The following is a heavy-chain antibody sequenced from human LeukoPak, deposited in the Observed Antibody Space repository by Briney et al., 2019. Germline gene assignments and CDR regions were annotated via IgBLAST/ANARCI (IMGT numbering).Heavy chain of an antibody. J-gene: IGHJ5*02. V-gene: IGHV4-34*01. CDR3: ARGSGIWGSYRSHRFDP. CDR2: INHSGST. D-gene: IGHD3-16*02. Sequence: SETLSLTCAVYGGSFSGYYWRWIPQPPGKGLEWIGGINHSGSTNYNPSLKSRVTISVDTSKNQFSLKLSSVTAADTAVYYCARGSGIWGSYRSHRFDPWGQGTLVTVSS. CDR1: GGSFSGYY.